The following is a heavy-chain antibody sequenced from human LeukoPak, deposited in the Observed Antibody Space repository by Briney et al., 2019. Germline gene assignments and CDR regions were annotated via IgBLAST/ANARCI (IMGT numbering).Heavy chain of an antibody. D-gene: IGHD1-14*01. V-gene: IGHV4-34*01. Sequence: KPSETLSLTCAVYGGSFSGYYWSWIRKPPGKGLEWIGEINHSGSTNYNPSLKSRVAISVDTSKNQFSLKLSSVTDADTCVYYCYITQLRRTLSGLDYWGQGTLVTVSS. CDR2: INHSGST. CDR3: YITQLRRTLSGLDY. CDR1: GGSFSGYY. J-gene: IGHJ4*02.